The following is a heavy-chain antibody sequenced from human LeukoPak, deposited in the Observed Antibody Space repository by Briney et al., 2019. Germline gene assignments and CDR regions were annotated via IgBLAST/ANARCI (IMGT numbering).Heavy chain of an antibody. J-gene: IGHJ3*02. CDR3: ARTAPDGAFDI. D-gene: IGHD2-21*02. CDR1: GFTFSSYE. Sequence: GGSLRLSCAASGFTFSSYEMNWVRQAPGKGLEWVSYISSSGSTIYYADSVKGRFTISRDNAKNSLYLQMNSLRAEDTAVYYCARTAPDGAFDIWGQGTMVTVSS. V-gene: IGHV3-48*03. CDR2: ISSSGSTI.